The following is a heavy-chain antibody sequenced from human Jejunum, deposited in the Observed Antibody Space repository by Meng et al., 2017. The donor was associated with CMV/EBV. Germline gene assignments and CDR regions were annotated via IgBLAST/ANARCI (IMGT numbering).Heavy chain of an antibody. CDR2: ILPIFRTP. CDR1: AGPFSRCT. V-gene: IGHV1-69*05. Sequence: KAAAGPFSRCTVSGVRQAPGQGLEWLGGILPIFRTPKYAQNFQGRVTVSTDASAATAYMELSSLRSEDTAVYFCAGIPEANSGYFSIWGQGTLVTVSS. J-gene: IGHJ1*01. CDR3: AGIPEANSGYFSI. D-gene: IGHD3-22*01.